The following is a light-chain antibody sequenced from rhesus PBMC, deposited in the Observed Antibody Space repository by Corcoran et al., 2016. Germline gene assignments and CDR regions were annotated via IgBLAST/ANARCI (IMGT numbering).Light chain of an antibody. V-gene: IGKV1S19*01. CDR3: LQHNSCPLT. Sequence: DIQMTQSPSSLSASVGDRVTITCRASQGINSYFNWFQQKPGKAPKLLIYAASSLESGVPSRFSGRGSGTDFTLTISSLQTEDFAVYYCLQHNSCPLTFGGGTKVEL. CDR2: AAS. CDR1: QGINSY. J-gene: IGKJ4*01.